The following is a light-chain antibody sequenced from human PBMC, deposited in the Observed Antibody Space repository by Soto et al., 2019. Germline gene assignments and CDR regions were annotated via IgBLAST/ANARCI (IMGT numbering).Light chain of an antibody. CDR1: QHVRSH. CDR2: VAS. Sequence: EIVMPQSPATLSVSPGERATLSCRASQHVRSHLAWYQQKPGQAPRLLIYVASTRATGIPARFSGSGSGTEFTLTISSLQSEDFALYYCQQYNDWPPTFGQGTKVDIK. CDR3: QQYNDWPPT. V-gene: IGKV3-15*01. J-gene: IGKJ1*01.